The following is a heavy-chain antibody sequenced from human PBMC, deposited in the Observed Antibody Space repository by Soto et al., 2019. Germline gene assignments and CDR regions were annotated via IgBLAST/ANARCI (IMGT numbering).Heavy chain of an antibody. CDR1: GGSISSRNW. D-gene: IGHD6-19*01. J-gene: IGHJ4*02. Sequence: SETLSLTCAVSGGSISSRNWWTWVRQPPGMGLEWIGEMFHSGRTNYNPSLKSRVTISVDKSKNQFSLELSSVTAADRAVYYCAYSSGGYKIDYWGKGTQVTVS. CDR3: AYSSGGYKIDY. V-gene: IGHV4-4*02. CDR2: MFHSGRT.